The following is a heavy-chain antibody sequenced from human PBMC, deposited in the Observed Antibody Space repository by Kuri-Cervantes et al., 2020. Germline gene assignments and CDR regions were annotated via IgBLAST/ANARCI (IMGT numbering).Heavy chain of an antibody. CDR2: ISAYNGNT. D-gene: IGHD3-3*01. V-gene: IGHV1-18*01. CDR3: ARDTYYFWSGYGYYYGMDV. Sequence: ASVKVSCKASGYTFTSYGISWVRQAPGQGLEWMGWISAYNGNTNYAQKLQGRVTMTTDTSTSTAYMELRILRSDDTAVYYCARDTYYFWSGYGYYYGMDVWGQGTTVTVSS. CDR1: GYTFTSYG. J-gene: IGHJ6*02.